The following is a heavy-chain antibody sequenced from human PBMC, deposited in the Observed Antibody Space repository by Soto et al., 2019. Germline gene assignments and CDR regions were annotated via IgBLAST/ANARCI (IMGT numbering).Heavy chain of an antibody. V-gene: IGHV3-48*03. CDR3: ARGGSYYLRYYYGMDV. Sequence: GGSLRLSCAASGFTFSSYEMNWVRQAPGKGLEWVSYISSSGSTIYYADSVKGRFTISRDNAKNSLYPQMNSLRAEDTAVYYCARGGSYYLRYYYGMDVWGQGTTVTVSS. CDR2: ISSSGSTI. D-gene: IGHD1-26*01. CDR1: GFTFSSYE. J-gene: IGHJ6*02.